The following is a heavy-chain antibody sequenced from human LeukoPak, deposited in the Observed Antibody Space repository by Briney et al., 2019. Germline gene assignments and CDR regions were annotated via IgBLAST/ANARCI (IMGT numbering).Heavy chain of an antibody. V-gene: IGHV3-23*01. D-gene: IGHD3-22*01. Sequence: PGGSLRLSCAASGFTFSSYAMSWVRQAPGKGLEWVSAISGSGGSTYYADSVKGRFTISRDNSKNTLYLQMNSLRAEDTAVYYCARGSYYDSSGYYSFDPWGQGTLVTVSS. CDR3: ARGSYYDSSGYYSFDP. J-gene: IGHJ5*02. CDR2: ISGSGGST. CDR1: GFTFSSYA.